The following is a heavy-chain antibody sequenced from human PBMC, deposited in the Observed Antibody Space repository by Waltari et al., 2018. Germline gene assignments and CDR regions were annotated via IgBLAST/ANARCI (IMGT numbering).Heavy chain of an antibody. V-gene: IGHV3-15*01. J-gene: IGHJ4*02. CDR1: GFTFSNAW. CDR2: IKSKTDGGTT. D-gene: IGHD3-9*01. CDR3: TTGPSPYDILPPADY. Sequence: EVQLVESGGGLVKPGGSLRLSCAASGFTFSNAWMSWVRQAPGKGLEWVGRIKSKTDGGTTYYAATVKGRCTISREDSKNTLYLQMNSLKTEDTAVYYCTTGPSPYDILPPADYWGQGTLVTVSS.